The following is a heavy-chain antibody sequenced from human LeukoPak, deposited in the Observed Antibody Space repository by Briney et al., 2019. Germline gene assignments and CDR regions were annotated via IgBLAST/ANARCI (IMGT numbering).Heavy chain of an antibody. CDR3: AKSANDYCSSNSCYKFDY. CDR1: GFTFSNYA. V-gene: IGHV3-23*01. J-gene: IGHJ4*02. D-gene: IGHD2-2*02. Sequence: GSLRLSCAASGFTFSNYAMSWVRQAPGKGLEWVSGISSSGAGTYYADSVKGRFTISRDNSKNTLYLQMNSLRADDTAVYYWAKSANDYCSSNSCYKFDYWGQGTLVTVSS. CDR2: ISSSGAGT.